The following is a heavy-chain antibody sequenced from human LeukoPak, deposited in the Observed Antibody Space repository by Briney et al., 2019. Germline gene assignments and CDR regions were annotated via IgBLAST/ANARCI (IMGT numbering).Heavy chain of an antibody. J-gene: IGHJ3*02. CDR2: IYYSGST. CDR1: GGSISSSSYY. Sequence: SETLSLTCTVSGGSISSSSYYWGWIRQPPGKGLEWIGSIYYSGSTNYNPSLKSRVTISVDTSKNQFSLKLSSVTAADTAVYYCARGRGDIPGAFDIWGQGTMVTVSS. D-gene: IGHD5-12*01. V-gene: IGHV4-39*07. CDR3: ARGRGDIPGAFDI.